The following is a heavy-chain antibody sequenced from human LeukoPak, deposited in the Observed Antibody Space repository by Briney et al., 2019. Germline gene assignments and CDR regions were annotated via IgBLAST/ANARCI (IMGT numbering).Heavy chain of an antibody. J-gene: IGHJ4*02. CDR3: AGPYGSGSYGRDY. CDR1: GGSFSGYY. V-gene: IGHV4-34*01. Sequence: SETLSLTCAVYGGSFSGYYWSWIRQPPGKGLEWIGEINHSGSTNYNPSLKSRVTISVDTSKNQFSLKLSSVTAADTAVYYCAGPYGSGSYGRDYWGQGTLVTVSS. CDR2: INHSGST. D-gene: IGHD3-10*01.